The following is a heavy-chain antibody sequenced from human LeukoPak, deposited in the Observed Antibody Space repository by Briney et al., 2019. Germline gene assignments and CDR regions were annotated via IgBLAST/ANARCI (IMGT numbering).Heavy chain of an antibody. CDR1: GGTLSSNA. CDR2: IIPIFGTA. CDR3: ARGYCSSTSCDMRTYYYYYMDV. D-gene: IGHD2-2*02. V-gene: IGHV1-69*05. J-gene: IGHJ6*03. Sequence: APVKVSGKASGGTLSSNAISWLRQAPGQGLEWMGGIIPIFGTANYAQKFQGRVTITTAESTSTAYMELSSLRSEDTAVYSCARGYCSSTSCDMRTYYYYYMDVWGKGSSVTVSS.